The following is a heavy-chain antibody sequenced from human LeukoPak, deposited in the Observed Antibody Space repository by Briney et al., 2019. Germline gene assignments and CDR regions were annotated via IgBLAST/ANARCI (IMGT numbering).Heavy chain of an antibody. V-gene: IGHV3-30-3*01. CDR2: ISYDGSNK. CDR1: GFTFSSYA. J-gene: IGHJ6*02. Sequence: GRSLRLSCAASGFTFSSYAMHWVRQAPGKGLEWVAVISYDGSNKYYADSVKGRFNISRDNSKNTLDLQMNSLRAEDTAVYYCARDYEVITMGYYYYYGMDVWGQGTTVTVSS. CDR3: ARDYEVITMGYYYYYGMDV. D-gene: IGHD3-10*01.